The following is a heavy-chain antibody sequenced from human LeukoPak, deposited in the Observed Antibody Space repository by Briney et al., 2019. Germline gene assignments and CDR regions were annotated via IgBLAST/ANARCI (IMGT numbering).Heavy chain of an antibody. J-gene: IGHJ4*02. Sequence: SETLSLTCAVYGGSFSGYYWSWIHQPPGKGLGWIGEINHSGSTNYNPSLKSRVTISVDTSKNQFSLKLSSVTAADTAVYYCARPRKLEGGEFNYWGQGTLVTVSS. CDR3: ARPRKLEGGEFNY. D-gene: IGHD3-16*01. CDR1: GGSFSGYY. V-gene: IGHV4-34*01. CDR2: INHSGST.